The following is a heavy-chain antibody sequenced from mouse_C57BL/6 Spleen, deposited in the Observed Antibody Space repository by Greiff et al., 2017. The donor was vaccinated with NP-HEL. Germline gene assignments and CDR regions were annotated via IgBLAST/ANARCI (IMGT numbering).Heavy chain of an antibody. V-gene: IGHV1-53*01. CDR2: INPSNGGT. Sequence: QVQLQQPGTELVKPGASVKLSCKASGYTFTSYWMHWVKQRPGQGLEWIGNINPSNGGTTYNEKFKSKATLTVDKSSSTAYMQLSSLTSADSAVSYCASPSEDWYFDVWGTGTTVTVSS. CDR1: GYTFTSYW. CDR3: ASPSEDWYFDV. J-gene: IGHJ1*03.